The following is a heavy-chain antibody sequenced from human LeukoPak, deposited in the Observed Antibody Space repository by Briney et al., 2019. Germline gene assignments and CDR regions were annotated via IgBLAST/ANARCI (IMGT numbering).Heavy chain of an antibody. Sequence: PSQTLSLTCTVSGGSINSGDDYWSWIRQSPGKGLEWIGYIYYSGDTRFNPSLRSRLTMSIDTSKNQFSLKLSSVTAADTAVYYCARDDVDPEPWVKEYFQHWGQGTLVTVSS. D-gene: IGHD1-14*01. CDR2: IYYSGDT. V-gene: IGHV4-30-4*01. CDR1: GGSINSGDDY. CDR3: ARDDVDPEPWVKEYFQH. J-gene: IGHJ1*01.